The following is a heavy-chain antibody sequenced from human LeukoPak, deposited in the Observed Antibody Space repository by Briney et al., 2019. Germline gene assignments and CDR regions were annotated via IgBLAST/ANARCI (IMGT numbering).Heavy chain of an antibody. Sequence: GGSLRVSCAASGFTFSSYWMSWVRQAPGEGLEWVANIKQDGSEKYYVDSVKGRFTISRDNAKNSLYLQMNSLRAEHTAVYYCARENGEGDPGYWGQGTLVTVSS. J-gene: IGHJ4*02. CDR1: GFTFSSYW. D-gene: IGHD2-8*01. V-gene: IGHV3-7*01. CDR3: ARENGEGDPGY. CDR2: IKQDGSEK.